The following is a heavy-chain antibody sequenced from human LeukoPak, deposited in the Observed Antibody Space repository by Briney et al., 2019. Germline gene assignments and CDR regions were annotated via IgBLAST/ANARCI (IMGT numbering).Heavy chain of an antibody. J-gene: IGHJ4*02. CDR1: GGSISSGGYS. D-gene: IGHD2-15*01. V-gene: IGHV4-30-2*01. CDR3: ARARVVAASYYFDY. Sequence: SETLSLTCAVSGGSISSGGYSWSWIRQPPGKGLEWIGYIYHSGSTYYNLSLKSRVTISVDRSKNQFSLKLSSVTAADTAVYYCARARVVAASYYFDYWGQGTLVTVSS. CDR2: IYHSGST.